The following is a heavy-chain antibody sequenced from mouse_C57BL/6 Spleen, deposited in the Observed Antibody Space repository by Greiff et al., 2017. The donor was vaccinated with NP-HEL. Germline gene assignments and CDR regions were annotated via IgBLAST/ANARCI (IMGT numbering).Heavy chain of an antibody. D-gene: IGHD2-3*01. J-gene: IGHJ1*03. Sequence: QVHVKQPGAELVRPGSSVKLSCKASGYTFTSYWMHWVKQRPIQGLDWIGNIDPSDSDTHYNQKFKDKATLTVDKSSSTAYMQLSSLTSEDSAVYYCARRLLEYFDFWGTGTTVTVSS. CDR3: ARRLLEYFDF. CDR2: IDPSDSDT. V-gene: IGHV1-52*01. CDR1: GYTFTSYW.